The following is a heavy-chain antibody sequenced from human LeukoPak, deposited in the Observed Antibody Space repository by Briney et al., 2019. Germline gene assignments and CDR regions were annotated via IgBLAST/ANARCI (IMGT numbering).Heavy chain of an antibody. J-gene: IGHJ4*02. D-gene: IGHD4-17*01. CDR3: ARGVDGDYVAYYFDY. V-gene: IGHV4-30-2*01. CDR1: GGSISSGGYS. Sequence: NPSETLSLTCAVSGGSISSGGYSWSWIRQPPGKGLEWIGYIYHSGSTYYNPSLKSRVTISVDRSKNQFSLKLSSVTAADTAVYYCARGVDGDYVAYYFDYWGQGTLVTVSS. CDR2: IYHSGST.